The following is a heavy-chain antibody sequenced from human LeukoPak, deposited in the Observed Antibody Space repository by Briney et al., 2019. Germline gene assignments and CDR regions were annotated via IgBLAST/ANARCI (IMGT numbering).Heavy chain of an antibody. CDR1: GGSISSSSYY. CDR3: ARPQYYYDSSGYFLSWLDP. CDR2: IYYSGST. Sequence: SETLSLTCTVSGGSISSSSYYWGWIRQPPGKGLEWIGSIYYSGSTYYNPSLKSRVTISVDTSKNQFSLKLSSVTAADTAVYYCARPQYYYDSSGYFLSWLDPWGQGTLVTVSS. D-gene: IGHD3-22*01. V-gene: IGHV4-39*01. J-gene: IGHJ5*02.